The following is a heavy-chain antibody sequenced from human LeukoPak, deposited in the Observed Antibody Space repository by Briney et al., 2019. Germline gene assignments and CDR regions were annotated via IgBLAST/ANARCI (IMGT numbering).Heavy chain of an antibody. D-gene: IGHD6-19*01. CDR2: MNPNSANT. J-gene: IGHJ6*03. CDR1: GYTFTSYD. V-gene: IGHV1-8*03. CDR3: ARRAVGSSHYYYMDV. Sequence: GASVKVSCKASGYTFTSYDIHWVRQVTGQGLEWMGWMNPNSANTGYAQKFQGRVTISRNTSISTAYMELSSLRSEDTAVYYCARRAVGSSHYYYMDVWGKGTTVTVSS.